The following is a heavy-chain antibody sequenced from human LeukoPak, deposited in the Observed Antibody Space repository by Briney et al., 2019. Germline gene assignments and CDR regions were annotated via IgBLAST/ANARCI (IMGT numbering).Heavy chain of an antibody. CDR3: ARENFGVVDRVNYWFDP. CDR1: GYTFTSYA. V-gene: IGHV7-4-1*02. D-gene: IGHD3-3*01. Sequence: ASVKVSCKASGYTFTSYAMNWVRRAPGQGLEWMGWINTNTGNPTYAQGFTGRFVFSLDTSVSTAYLQISSLKAEDTAVYYCARENFGVVDRVNYWFDPWGQGTLVTVSS. J-gene: IGHJ5*02. CDR2: INTNTGNP.